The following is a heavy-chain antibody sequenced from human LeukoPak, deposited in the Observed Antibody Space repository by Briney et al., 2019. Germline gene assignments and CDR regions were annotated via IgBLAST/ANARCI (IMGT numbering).Heavy chain of an antibody. CDR1: GFTVITND. CDR3: ARGVEPLAANTLAY. D-gene: IGHD1-14*01. J-gene: IGHJ4*02. Sequence: GGSLRLSCAASGFTVITNDMTWVRQAQGKGLEWVSVLYSDGNTKYADSVQCRFTISRDNSKNTLYLEMNSLSPDDTAVYYCARGVEPLAANTLAYWGQGTLVTVSS. CDR2: LYSDGNT. V-gene: IGHV3-53*01.